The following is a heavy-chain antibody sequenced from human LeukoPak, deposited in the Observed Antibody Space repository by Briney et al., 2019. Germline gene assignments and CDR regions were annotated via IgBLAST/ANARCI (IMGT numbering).Heavy chain of an antibody. CDR2: IRSKAYGGTR. J-gene: IGHJ4*02. CDR3: TRGLVVAPAAIRRLVY. D-gene: IGHD2-2*01. V-gene: IGHV3-49*03. Sequence: GGSLRLSCTASGFTFGDYAMSWFRQAPGKGLEWVGFIRSKAYGGTREYAASVKGRFTISRDDSKSFAYLQMNSLKTEDTAVYYCTRGLVVAPAAIRRLVYWGQGTLVTVSS. CDR1: GFTFGDYA.